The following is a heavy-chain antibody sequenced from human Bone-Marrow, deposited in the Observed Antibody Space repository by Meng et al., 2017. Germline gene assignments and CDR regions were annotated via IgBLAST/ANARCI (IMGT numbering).Heavy chain of an antibody. CDR3: ASSPFPILHYYGSGSYYKSPGYFDY. CDR1: GGSFSGYY. D-gene: IGHD3-10*01. V-gene: IGHV4-34*01. CDR2: INHSGST. Sequence: SETLSLTCAVYGGSFSGYYWSWIRQPPGEGLEWIGEINHSGSTNYNPSLKSRVTISVDTSKNQFSLKLSSVTAADTAVYYCASSPFPILHYYGSGSYYKSPGYFDYWGQGTLVTVFS. J-gene: IGHJ4*02.